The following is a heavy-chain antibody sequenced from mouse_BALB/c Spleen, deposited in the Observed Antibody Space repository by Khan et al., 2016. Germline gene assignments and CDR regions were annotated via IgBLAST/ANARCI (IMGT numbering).Heavy chain of an antibody. J-gene: IGHJ4*01. CDR3: ARDGLYGFYAMDY. Sequence: EVKLLESGPGLVKPSQSLSLTCTVTGYSITNNYAWNWIRQFPGNKLEWLAYISYSGSTAYNPSLLSRISITRDTSKNQFFLQLNSVTAGDTATYYVARDGLYGFYAMDYWGQGTSVTVSS. CDR1: GYSITNNYA. D-gene: IGHD1-1*02. CDR2: ISYSGST. V-gene: IGHV3-2*02.